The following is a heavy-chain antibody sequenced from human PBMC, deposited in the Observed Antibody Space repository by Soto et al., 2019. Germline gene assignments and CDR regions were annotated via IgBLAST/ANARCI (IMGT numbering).Heavy chain of an antibody. Sequence: GGSLRLSCAASGFTFSSYAMSWVRQAPGKGLEWVSAISGSGGSTYYEDSVKGRFTISRENSKNKLYLQMNSLRAEDTAVYYCAKEDRGPAPVGYFDYWGQGTLVTVSS. CDR2: ISGSGGST. CDR1: GFTFSSYA. D-gene: IGHD3-10*01. V-gene: IGHV3-23*01. J-gene: IGHJ4*02. CDR3: AKEDRGPAPVGYFDY.